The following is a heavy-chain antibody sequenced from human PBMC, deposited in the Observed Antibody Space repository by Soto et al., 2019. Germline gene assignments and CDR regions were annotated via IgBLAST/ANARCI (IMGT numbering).Heavy chain of an antibody. D-gene: IGHD1-7*01. V-gene: IGHV1-8*01. CDR1: GYTFTSYD. Sequence: ASVKVSCKASGYTFTSYDINWVRQATGQGLEWMGWMNPNSGNTGYAQKFQGRVTMTRNTSISTAYMELSSLRSEDTAVCYCARGYNWNYIRAFDIWGQGTMVTVSS. J-gene: IGHJ3*02. CDR3: ARGYNWNYIRAFDI. CDR2: MNPNSGNT.